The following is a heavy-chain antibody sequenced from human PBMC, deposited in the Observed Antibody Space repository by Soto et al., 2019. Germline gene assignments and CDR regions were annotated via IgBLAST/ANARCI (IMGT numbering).Heavy chain of an antibody. Sequence: QVQLVESGGGVVQPGRSLRLSCAASGFTFSSYGMHWVRQAPGKGLEWVSAISYNGDNTYYADSVKGRFTISRDNSRNTLSLQMSSLRAEDTAFYYCAKVVPHITSLILPGDFWGRGSLVTVSS. CDR3: AKVVPHITSLILPGDF. D-gene: IGHD1-20*01. J-gene: IGHJ4*02. CDR1: GFTFSSYG. CDR2: ISYNGDNT. V-gene: IGHV3-33*06.